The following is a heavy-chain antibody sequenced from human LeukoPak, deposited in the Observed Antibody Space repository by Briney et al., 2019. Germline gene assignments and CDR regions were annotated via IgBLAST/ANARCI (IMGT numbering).Heavy chain of an antibody. CDR3: ARDIAVAGTY. D-gene: IGHD6-19*01. Sequence: ASVKVSCKASGYSFSSYGISWVRQALGQGLEWMGWINPNSGGTNYAQKFQGRVTMTRDTSISTAYMEPSRLRSDDTAVYYCARDIAVAGTYWGQGTLVTVSS. CDR2: INPNSGGT. CDR1: GYSFSSYG. V-gene: IGHV1-2*02. J-gene: IGHJ4*02.